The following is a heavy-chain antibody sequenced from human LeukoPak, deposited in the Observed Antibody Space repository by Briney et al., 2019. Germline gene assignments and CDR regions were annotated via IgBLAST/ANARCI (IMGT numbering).Heavy chain of an antibody. Sequence: SETLSLTCTVSGGSIRSYYWSWIRQPPGKGLEWVGYIYHSGSTNYNPSLKSRVTISVDTSKNQFSLKLSSVTAADTAVYYCATLRDGYEFDSWGQGTLVTVSS. D-gene: IGHD5-24*01. CDR2: IYHSGST. CDR1: GGSIRSYY. J-gene: IGHJ4*02. V-gene: IGHV4-59*01. CDR3: ATLRDGYEFDS.